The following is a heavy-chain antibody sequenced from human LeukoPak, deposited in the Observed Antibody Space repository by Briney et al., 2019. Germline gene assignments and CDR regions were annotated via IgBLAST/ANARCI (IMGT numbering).Heavy chain of an antibody. CDR2: IYTSGST. CDR3: ARHNKYYDFWSGYSQLGGSDGAFDI. J-gene: IGHJ3*02. V-gene: IGHV4-4*09. CDR1: GGSISSYY. D-gene: IGHD3-3*01. Sequence: SETLSLTCTVSGGSISSYYWSWIRQPPGKGLEWIGYIYTSGSTNYNPSLKSRVTISVDTSKNRFSLKLSSVTAADTAVYYCARHNKYYDFWSGYSQLGGSDGAFDIWGQGTMVTVSS.